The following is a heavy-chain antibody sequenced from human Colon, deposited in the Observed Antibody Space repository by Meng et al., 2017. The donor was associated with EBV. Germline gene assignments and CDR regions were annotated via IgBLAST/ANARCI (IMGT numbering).Heavy chain of an antibody. D-gene: IGHD2-15*01. CDR1: GFTFSSFA. J-gene: IGHJ4*02. Sequence: GQLGGSGGGLVQPGGSLRLSCAASGFTFSSFALSWVRQAPGRGLEWVSTISGSGLSTYYADSVKGRFTISRDNSKNTLYLQMNSLRAEDTALYYCATALYWGQGTLVTVSS. V-gene: IGHV3-23*04. CDR3: ATALY. CDR2: ISGSGLST.